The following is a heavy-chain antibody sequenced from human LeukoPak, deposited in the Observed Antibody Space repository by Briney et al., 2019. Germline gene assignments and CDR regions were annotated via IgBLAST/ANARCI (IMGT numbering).Heavy chain of an antibody. CDR1: GFTFDDYA. CDR3: AKYGPQDSGSSHFDY. J-gene: IGHJ4*02. V-gene: IGHV3-9*01. CDR2: ISWNSGSI. Sequence: PGRSLRLSCAASGFTFDDYAMHWVRQAPGKGLEWVSGISWNSGSIGYADSVKGRFTISRDNAKNSLYLQMNSLRAEDTAIYYCAKYGPQDSGSSHFDYWGQGALVTVSS. D-gene: IGHD1-26*01.